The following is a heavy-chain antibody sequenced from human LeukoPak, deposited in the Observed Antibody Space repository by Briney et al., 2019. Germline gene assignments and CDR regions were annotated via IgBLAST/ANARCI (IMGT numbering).Heavy chain of an antibody. CDR2: IYPGDADT. CDR1: GCSFTSHW. Sequence: GESLKISWKGAGCSFTSHWVGWVRQMPGKGLEGMGIIYPGDADTRYSPSFQGQVTISADKSISTAYLQWSSLKASDTAMYYCARLRGSTHLDYWGQGTLVTVSS. CDR3: ARLRGSTHLDY. V-gene: IGHV5-51*01. J-gene: IGHJ4*02. D-gene: IGHD6-13*01.